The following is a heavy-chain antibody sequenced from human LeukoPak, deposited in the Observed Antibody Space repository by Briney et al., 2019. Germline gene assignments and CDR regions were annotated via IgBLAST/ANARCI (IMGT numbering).Heavy chain of an antibody. D-gene: IGHD6-13*01. CDR1: GGSISSYY. CDR2: IYTSGST. J-gene: IGHJ4*02. V-gene: IGHV4-4*07. Sequence: SETLSLTCTVSGGSISSYYWSWIRQPAGKGLEWTGRIYTSGSTNYNPSLKSRVTMSVDTPKNQFSLKLSSVTAADTAVYYCARLYSSSWYFDYWGQGTLVTVSS. CDR3: ARLYSSSWYFDY.